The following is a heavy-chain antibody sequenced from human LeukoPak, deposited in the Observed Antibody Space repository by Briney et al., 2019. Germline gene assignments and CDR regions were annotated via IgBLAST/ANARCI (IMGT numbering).Heavy chain of an antibody. CDR2: MNPNSGNT. CDR3: ARGILTRGDY. V-gene: IGHV1-8*01. CDR1: GYTFTSYD. D-gene: IGHD3-10*01. J-gene: IGHJ4*02. Sequence: ASVTVSCTSSGYTFTSYDINWVRQATGQGLEWMGWMNPNSGNTGYAQKFQGRVTMTRNTSISTAYMELSSLRSEDTAVYYCARGILTRGDYWGQGTLVTVSS.